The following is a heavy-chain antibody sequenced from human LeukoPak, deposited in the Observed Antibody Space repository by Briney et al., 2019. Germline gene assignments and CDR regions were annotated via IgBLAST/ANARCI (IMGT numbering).Heavy chain of an antibody. CDR3: ARVLSGYDY. D-gene: IGHD3-22*01. V-gene: IGHV3-64*02. J-gene: IGHJ4*02. CDR1: GFTFSSYC. CDR2: ISGNGGNT. Sequence: GGSLRLSCAASGFTFSSYCMHWVRQAPGKGLEYVSAISGNGGNTYYADSVNGRFTISRDNSKNTLYLQMGSLRAEDMAVYYCARVLSGYDYWGQGTLVTVSS.